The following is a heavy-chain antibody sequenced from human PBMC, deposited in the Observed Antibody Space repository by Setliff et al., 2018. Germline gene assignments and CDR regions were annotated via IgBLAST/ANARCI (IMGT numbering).Heavy chain of an antibody. CDR2: INSGGSLI. J-gene: IGHJ5*02. V-gene: IGHV3-48*03. CDR3: ARDLIRGAPNWFDP. CDR1: GFTFSNYE. Sequence: PGGSLRLSCAASGFTFSNYEMNWVRQAPGKGLEWVSYINSGGSLIYYADSVKGRLTISRDNAKSSLYLQMNSLSAEDTAVYYCARDLIRGAPNWFDPWGQGTLVTVSS. D-gene: IGHD3-10*01.